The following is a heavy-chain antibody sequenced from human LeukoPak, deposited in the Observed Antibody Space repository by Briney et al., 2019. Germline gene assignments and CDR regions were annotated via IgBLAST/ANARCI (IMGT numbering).Heavy chain of an antibody. CDR3: AKGPYCSGGSCDPYNWFDP. CDR1: GFTFSSYA. J-gene: IGHJ5*02. V-gene: IGHV3-23*01. D-gene: IGHD2-15*01. CDR2: ISGSGGST. Sequence: GGSLRLSCAASGFTFSSYAMSWVRQAPGEGLEWVSAISGSGGSTYYADSVKGRFTISRDNSKNTLYLQMNSLRAEDTAVYYCAKGPYCSGGSCDPYNWFDPWGQGTLVTVSS.